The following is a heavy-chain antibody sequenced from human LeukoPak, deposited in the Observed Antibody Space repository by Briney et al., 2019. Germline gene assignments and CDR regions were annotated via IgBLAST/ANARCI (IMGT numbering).Heavy chain of an antibody. CDR3: AKLPRVDWSYYYMDV. J-gene: IGHJ6*03. V-gene: IGHV3-23*01. Sequence: PGGSLRLSCAASGFTFSSYAMSWVRQAPGKGLEWVSAISGSGGATYHAESVRGRFTISRDNSKNTLYLQMNSLRAEDTAVYYCAKLPRVDWSYYYMDVWGKGTTVTVSS. CDR1: GFTFSSYA. D-gene: IGHD3-9*01. CDR2: ISGSGGAT.